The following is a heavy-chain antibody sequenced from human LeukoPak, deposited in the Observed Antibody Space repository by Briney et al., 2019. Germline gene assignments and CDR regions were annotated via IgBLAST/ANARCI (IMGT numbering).Heavy chain of an antibody. CDR1: GFTFSSYA. CDR3: AKPAPAATPEDYYYYYMDV. CDR2: ISYDGSNK. D-gene: IGHD2-2*01. J-gene: IGHJ6*03. V-gene: IGHV3-30-3*02. Sequence: GGSLRLSCAASGFTFSSYAMHWVRQAPGKGLEWVAVISYDGSNKYYADSVKGRFTISRDNSKNTLYLQMNSLRAEDTAVYYCAKPAPAATPEDYYYYYMDVWGKGTTVTVSS.